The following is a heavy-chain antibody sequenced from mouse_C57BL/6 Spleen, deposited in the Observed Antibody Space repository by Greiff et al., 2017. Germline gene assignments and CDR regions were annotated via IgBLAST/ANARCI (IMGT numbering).Heavy chain of an antibody. J-gene: IGHJ4*01. D-gene: IGHD2-3*01. V-gene: IGHV1-81*01. CDR1: GYTFTSYG. Sequence: QVQLQQSGAELARPGASVKLSCKASGYTFTSYGISWVKQRTGQGLEWIGEIYPRSGNTYYNEKFKGKATLTADKSSSTAYMELRSLTSEDSAVYFCARGGTDGYYAMDYWGQGTSVTVSS. CDR2: IYPRSGNT. CDR3: ARGGTDGYYAMDY.